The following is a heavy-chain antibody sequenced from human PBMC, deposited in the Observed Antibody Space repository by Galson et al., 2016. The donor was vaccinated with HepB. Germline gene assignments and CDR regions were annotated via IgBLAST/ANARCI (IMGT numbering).Heavy chain of an antibody. CDR2: INYSGGA. Sequence: ETLSLTCAVSGGSISSYFWTWIRQPPGKGLEWIGFINYSGGATYNPSLKSRVTISADTSKNHLSLKLKSVTAADTATYYCASDRDGYNLWGQGTLVTVSS. CDR1: GGSISSYF. D-gene: IGHD5-24*01. CDR3: ASDRDGYNL. J-gene: IGHJ1*01. V-gene: IGHV4-59*01.